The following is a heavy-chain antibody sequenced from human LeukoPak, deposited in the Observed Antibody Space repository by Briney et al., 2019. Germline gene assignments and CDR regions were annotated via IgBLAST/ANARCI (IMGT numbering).Heavy chain of an antibody. D-gene: IGHD6-6*01. Sequence: TGGSLRLSCAASGFTFSSYWMHWVRQAPGKGLEWVSSISSSSSYIYYADSVKGRFTISRDNAKNSLYLQMNSLRAEDTAVYYCARDRGIAAREAIDAFDIWGQGTMVTVSS. CDR2: ISSSSSYI. CDR3: ARDRGIAAREAIDAFDI. V-gene: IGHV3-21*01. CDR1: GFTFSSYW. J-gene: IGHJ3*02.